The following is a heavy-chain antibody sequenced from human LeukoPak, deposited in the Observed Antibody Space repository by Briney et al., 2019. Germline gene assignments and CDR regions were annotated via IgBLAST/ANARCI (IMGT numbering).Heavy chain of an antibody. D-gene: IGHD2-15*01. J-gene: IGHJ4*02. V-gene: IGHV3-74*01. CDR1: GFTFSRDW. Sequence: PGGSLRLSCVASGFTFSRDWMHWVRQAPGKGLAWVSRINSDGSSTSYADSVKGRFTICRDNVKNTLYLQMNSLRVEDTAVYYCARDSPQCSGGYCYFVYWCQGTLVTVSS. CDR3: ARDSPQCSGGYCYFVY. CDR2: INSDGSST.